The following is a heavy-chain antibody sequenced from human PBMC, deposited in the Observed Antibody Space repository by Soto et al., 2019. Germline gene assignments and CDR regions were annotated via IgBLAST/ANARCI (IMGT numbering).Heavy chain of an antibody. J-gene: IGHJ4*02. CDR3: ARVYAATFFYYFDY. CDR1: GGTFSSYA. V-gene: IGHV1-69*13. CDR2: LIPIFATS. Sequence: ASVKVSCKASGGTFSSYAVSWLRQAPGQGLEWMGGLIPIFATSNYAQKFQGRVTITADESTNTAYMELRSLRSEDTAVYYCARVYAATFFYYFDYWGQGTLVTVSS. D-gene: IGHD1-26*01.